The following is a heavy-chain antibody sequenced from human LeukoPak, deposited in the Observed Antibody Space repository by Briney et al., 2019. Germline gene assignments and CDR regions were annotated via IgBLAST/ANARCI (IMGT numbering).Heavy chain of an antibody. D-gene: IGHD3-10*01. Sequence: ASVKASCKASGYTFTSYGISWVRQAPGQGLEWMGWISAYNGNTNYAQKPQGRVAMTTDTSTSTAYMELRSMRSDDTAVYYCAREVYYYGSGLDYWGQGTLVTVSS. CDR2: ISAYNGNT. V-gene: IGHV1-18*01. CDR1: GYTFTSYG. CDR3: AREVYYYGSGLDY. J-gene: IGHJ4*02.